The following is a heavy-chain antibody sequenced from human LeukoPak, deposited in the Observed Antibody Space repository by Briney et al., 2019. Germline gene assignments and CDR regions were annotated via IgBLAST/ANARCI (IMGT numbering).Heavy chain of an antibody. CDR3: ARDLLTYDFWSGYGY. CDR1: GFTVSSNY. CDR2: IYSGGST. V-gene: IGHV3-66*02. D-gene: IGHD3-3*01. Sequence: TGGSLRFSCAASGFTVSSNYMSWVRQAPGKGLEWVSVIYSGGSTYYADSVKGRFTISRDNSKNTLYLQMNSLRAEDTAVYYCARDLLTYDFWSGYGYWGQGTLVTVSS. J-gene: IGHJ4*02.